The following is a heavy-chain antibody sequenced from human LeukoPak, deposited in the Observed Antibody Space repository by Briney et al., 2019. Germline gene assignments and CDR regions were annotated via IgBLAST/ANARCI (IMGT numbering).Heavy chain of an antibody. Sequence: GGSLRLSCAASGFSLNTYSMNWVRQAPGKGLEWISYITSSRSTIYYADSVKGRLTISRDNAENSLYLQMNSLRADDTAVYYCAREYSSSSGRAFDIWGQGTMVTVSS. D-gene: IGHD6-6*01. CDR2: ITSSRSTI. CDR3: AREYSSSSGRAFDI. V-gene: IGHV3-48*01. J-gene: IGHJ3*02. CDR1: GFSLNTYS.